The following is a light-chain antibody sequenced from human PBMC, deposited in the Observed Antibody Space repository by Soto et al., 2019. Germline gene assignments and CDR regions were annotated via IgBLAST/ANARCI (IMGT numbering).Light chain of an antibody. Sequence: DIVMTQSPDSLAVSLGARATINCKSSQSVLYSSNNKNYLAWYQQKPGQPPKLLIYWASTRESGVPDRFSGSGSVTDFTLTISSLQAEDVAVYYCQQDYSTPLTFGGGTKVEIK. J-gene: IGKJ4*01. CDR2: WAS. CDR1: QSVLYSSNNKNY. V-gene: IGKV4-1*01. CDR3: QQDYSTPLT.